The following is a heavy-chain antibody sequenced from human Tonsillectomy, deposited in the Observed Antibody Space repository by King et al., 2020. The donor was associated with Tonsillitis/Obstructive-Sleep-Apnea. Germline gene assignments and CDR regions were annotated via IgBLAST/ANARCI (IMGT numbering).Heavy chain of an antibody. J-gene: IGHJ4*02. CDR2: IYPGDSDT. CDR1: GYNFTNYW. Sequence: VQLVESGAEVKKPGESLKISCKGSGYNFTNYWIGWVRQMPGKGLEWMGIIYPGDSDTRYSPSLQGQVTISADKSISTAYLQWSSLKASDTAIYYCARLRGYCSGGSCRDYFNYWGQGTLVTVSS. D-gene: IGHD2-15*01. V-gene: IGHV5-51*01. CDR3: ARLRGYCSGGSCRDYFNY.